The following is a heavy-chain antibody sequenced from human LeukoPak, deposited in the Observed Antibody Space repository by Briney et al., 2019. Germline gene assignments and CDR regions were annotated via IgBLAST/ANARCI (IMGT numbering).Heavy chain of an antibody. CDR1: GGSISSSSYY. CDR2: IYYSGST. Sequence: SETLSLTCTASGGSISSSSYYWGWIRQPPGKGLEWIGSIYYSGSTYYNPSLKSRVTISVDTSKNQFSLKLSSVTAADTAVYYCARDRSSSWPNWFDPWGQGTLVTVSS. D-gene: IGHD6-13*01. V-gene: IGHV4-39*07. CDR3: ARDRSSSWPNWFDP. J-gene: IGHJ5*02.